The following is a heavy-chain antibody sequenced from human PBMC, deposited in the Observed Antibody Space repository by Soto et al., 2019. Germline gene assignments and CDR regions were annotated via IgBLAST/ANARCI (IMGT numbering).Heavy chain of an antibody. CDR3: ARLGAYFQALDS. CDR1: NGSISPNY. V-gene: IGHV4-59*08. Sequence: SETLSLTCTVSNGSISPNYWSWFRQPPGKGLEWIGYIYFAGTTTYNPSLKSRVTISLDASKNRFSLRLTSVTAADTAVYYCARLGAYFQALDSWGQGTLVTVS. D-gene: IGHD3-16*01. J-gene: IGHJ4*02. CDR2: IYFAGTT.